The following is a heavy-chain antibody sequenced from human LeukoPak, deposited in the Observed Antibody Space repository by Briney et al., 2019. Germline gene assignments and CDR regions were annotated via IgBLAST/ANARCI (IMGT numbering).Heavy chain of an antibody. D-gene: IGHD3-10*01. V-gene: IGHV3-33*08. Sequence: GGSLRLSCAASGFSFRSYGMHWVRQAPGKGLEWVTYTLSDGSFSYYADSVKGRFTISRDSAKNMLFLQMNRLRAEDTAVYYCAKSPYFYNSGRSVDVWGKGTTVTVSS. CDR2: TLSDGSFS. J-gene: IGHJ6*04. CDR3: AKSPYFYNSGRSVDV. CDR1: GFSFRSYG.